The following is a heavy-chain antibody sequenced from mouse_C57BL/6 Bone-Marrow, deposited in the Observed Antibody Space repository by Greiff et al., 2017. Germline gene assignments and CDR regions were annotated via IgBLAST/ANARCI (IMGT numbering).Heavy chain of an antibody. CDR3: ARGDLANWVAWFAY. Sequence: VQLQQPGAELVKPGASVKLSCKASGYTFTSYWMHWVKPRPGRGLEWIGRIDPNSGGTKNNEKFKSKATLTVDKPSSTAYMQLSSLTSEDSAVYYCARGDLANWVAWFAYWGQGTLVTVSA. J-gene: IGHJ3*01. CDR2: IDPNSGGT. D-gene: IGHD4-1*01. V-gene: IGHV1-72*01. CDR1: GYTFTSYW.